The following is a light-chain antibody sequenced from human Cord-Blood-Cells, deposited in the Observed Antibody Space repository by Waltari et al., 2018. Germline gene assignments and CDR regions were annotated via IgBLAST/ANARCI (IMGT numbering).Light chain of an antibody. CDR3: QQYNNWYT. V-gene: IGKV3-15*01. Sequence: IGLKQSPASLSVPPGERTTLSSRARQSISSNLAWYQQKHGQAPRLLIYGASTRATGIPARFSGSGSVTEFTLTIHSLQSEDFAVYYCQQYNNWYTFGQGTKLEIK. CDR1: QSISSN. CDR2: GAS. J-gene: IGKJ2*01.